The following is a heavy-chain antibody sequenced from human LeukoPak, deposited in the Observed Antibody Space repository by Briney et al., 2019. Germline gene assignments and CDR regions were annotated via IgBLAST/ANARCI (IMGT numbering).Heavy chain of an antibody. V-gene: IGHV4-4*07. D-gene: IGHD5-18*01. CDR2: IYTSGST. CDR3: TREASGYSYGYEEH. Sequence: SETLSLTCTVSGGSISSYYWSWIRQPPGKGLEWIGRIYTSGSTDYNPSLKSRVTMSVDTSKNHLSLKLSSVTAADTAVYYCTREASGYSYGYEEHWGQGTLVTVSS. J-gene: IGHJ1*01. CDR1: GGSISSYY.